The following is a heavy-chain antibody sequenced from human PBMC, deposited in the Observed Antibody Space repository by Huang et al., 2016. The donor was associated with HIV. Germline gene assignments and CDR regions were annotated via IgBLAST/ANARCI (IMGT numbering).Heavy chain of an antibody. V-gene: IGHV1-24*01. J-gene: IGHJ3*02. D-gene: IGHD2-21*01. Sequence: QVQLVQSGAEVKKPGASVKVSCKVSGYTLTELSIHWVRQAPGKGLEWVGGFAPEHGETSYAQNFQGRVTMTEDTSTDTAYMELHSLRPEDTAVYYCAAGYDTYYDIWGQGTMVIASS. CDR3: AAGYDTYYDI. CDR2: FAPEHGET. CDR1: GYTLTELS.